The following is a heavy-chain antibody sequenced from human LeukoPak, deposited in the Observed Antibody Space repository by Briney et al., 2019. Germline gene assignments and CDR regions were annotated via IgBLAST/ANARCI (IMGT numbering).Heavy chain of an antibody. D-gene: IGHD6-19*01. V-gene: IGHV4-38-2*01. Sequence: SETLSLTCAVSGYSISSGYYWGWIRQPPGKGLEWIWNIYHSGSTYYNPSLKSRVTISVDTSKNQFSLKLSSVTAADTAVYYCARGGASYSSGWCPGYWGQGTLVTVSS. CDR3: ARGGASYSSGWCPGY. J-gene: IGHJ4*02. CDR2: IYHSGST. CDR1: GYSISSGYY.